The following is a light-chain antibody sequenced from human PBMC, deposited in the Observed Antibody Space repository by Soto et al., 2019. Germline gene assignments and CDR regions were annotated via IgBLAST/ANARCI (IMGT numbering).Light chain of an antibody. V-gene: IGKV3-20*01. J-gene: IGKJ4*01. CDR1: QSVSSSY. CDR2: GAS. CDR3: QHYRTS. Sequence: EIVLTQSPGTLSLSPGERATLSCRASQSVSSSYLAWYQQKPGQAPRQLIYGASSRATGIPGRFSGSGSGTDFTLASTRLEPEDFAVYYCQHYRTSFGGGTRVEIK.